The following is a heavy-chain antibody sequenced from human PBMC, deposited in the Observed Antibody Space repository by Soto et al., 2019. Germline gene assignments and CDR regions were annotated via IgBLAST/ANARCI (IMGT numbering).Heavy chain of an antibody. V-gene: IGHV3-66*01. CDR1: GFTFNNYA. Sequence: GGSLRLSCAASGFTFNNYAMSRVRQAPGKGLEWVSVIYSGSSTYYADSVKGRFTISRDNSKNTLYLQMNSLRAEDTAVYYCARDMVRGLYPEYFQHWGQGTLVTVSS. CDR2: IYSGSST. CDR3: ARDMVRGLYPEYFQH. D-gene: IGHD3-10*01. J-gene: IGHJ1*01.